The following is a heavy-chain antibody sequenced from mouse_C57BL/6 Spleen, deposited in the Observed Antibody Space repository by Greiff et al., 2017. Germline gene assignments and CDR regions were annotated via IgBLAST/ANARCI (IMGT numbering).Heavy chain of an antibody. V-gene: IGHV14-1*01. CDR3: ARSRLRQGDYVDY. CDR2: IDPEDGET. J-gene: IGHJ2*01. CDR1: GFNIKDYY. Sequence: EVQLQQSGAELVRPGASVKLSCTASGFNIKDYYMHWAKQRPEQGLEWIGRIDPEDGETESAPKFQGKATMTADTSSSTAYMQLSSLTSEDSAVYYCARSRLRQGDYVDYWGQGTTLSVSS. D-gene: IGHD2-4*01.